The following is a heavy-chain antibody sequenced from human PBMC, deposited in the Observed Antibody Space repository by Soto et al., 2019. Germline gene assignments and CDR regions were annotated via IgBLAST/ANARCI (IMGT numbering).Heavy chain of an antibody. V-gene: IGHV4-34*01. CDR3: ARGYSRTYDY. CDR2: INHSGST. J-gene: IGHJ4*02. CDR1: GGSFSGYY. D-gene: IGHD6-13*01. Sequence: QVQLQQWGAGLLKPSETLSLTCAVYGGSFSGYYWNWIRQPPGKGLEWIWEINHSGSTNSNPSLKSRVTLSVDTSKNQFSLKLSSVTAAYTAVYYWARGYSRTYDYWGQGTLVTVSS.